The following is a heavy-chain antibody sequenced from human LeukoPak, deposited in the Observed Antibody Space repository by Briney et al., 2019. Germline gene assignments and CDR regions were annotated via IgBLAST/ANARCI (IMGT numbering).Heavy chain of an antibody. V-gene: IGHV3-11*06. CDR1: GFTFSDYY. J-gene: IGHJ4*02. CDR3: ARDTWPIDY. D-gene: IGHD3-16*01. Sequence: GGSLRLSCAASGFTFSDYYMSWIRQAPGKGLEWVSYISSSSSYTNYADSVKGRFTISRDNAENSLCLQMNSLRAEDTAVYYCARDTWPIDYWGQGTLVTVSS. CDR2: ISSSSSYT.